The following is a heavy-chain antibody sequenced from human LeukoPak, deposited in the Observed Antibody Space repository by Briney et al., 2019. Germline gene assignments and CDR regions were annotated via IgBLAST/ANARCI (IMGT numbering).Heavy chain of an antibody. CDR3: ARGRRYFQH. J-gene: IGHJ1*01. Sequence: PSETLSLTCAVYGGSFSDYYWSWIRQPPGKGLEWIGEINHSGSTNYNPSLKSRVTISVDTSKNQFSLKLSSVTAADTAVYYCARGRRYFQHWGQGTLVTVSS. CDR2: INHSGST. V-gene: IGHV4-34*01. CDR1: GGSFSDYY.